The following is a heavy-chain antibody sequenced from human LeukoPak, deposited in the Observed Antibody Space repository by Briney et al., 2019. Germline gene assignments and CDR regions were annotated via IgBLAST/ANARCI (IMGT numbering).Heavy chain of an antibody. CDR1: GFTFSNYN. V-gene: IGHV3-21*01. CDR3: ARDQYYYDRSPYYY. D-gene: IGHD3-22*01. CDR2: ISSSSSYI. J-gene: IGHJ4*02. Sequence: GGSLRLSCAASGFTFSNYNMNWVRQAPGKGLEWVSSISSSSSYIYYADSAKGRFTISRDNAENSLYLQMNSLRAEDTAVYYCARDQYYYDRSPYYYWGQGTLVTVSS.